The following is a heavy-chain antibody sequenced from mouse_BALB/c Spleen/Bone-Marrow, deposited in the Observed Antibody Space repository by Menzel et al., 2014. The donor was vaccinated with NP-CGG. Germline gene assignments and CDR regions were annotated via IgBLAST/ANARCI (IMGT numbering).Heavy chain of an antibody. Sequence: LVKTGASVKISCKASGYSFTGYYMHWVKQSHGKSLEWIGYISCYNGATSYNQKFKGKATFTVDTSSSTAYMQFNSLTSEDSAVYYCTRTEYYRYDGAMAYWAQGPSVTVSS. CDR1: GYSFTGYY. D-gene: IGHD2-14*01. V-gene: IGHV1S34*01. J-gene: IGHJ4*01. CDR3: TRTEYYRYDGAMAY. CDR2: ISCYNGAT.